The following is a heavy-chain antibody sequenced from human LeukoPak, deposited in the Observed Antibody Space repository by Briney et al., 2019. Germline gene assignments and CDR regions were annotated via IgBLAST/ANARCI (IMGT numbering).Heavy chain of an antibody. CDR2: IYHSGST. D-gene: IGHD3-22*01. CDR3: AKEKYYYDSSGYYYAPFDY. CDR1: GGTISNRHW. Sequence: SETLSLNCAGSGGTISNRHWGRWVRQPPGKGLEWIGQIYHSGSTDHNPSLRSRVTISLDKSKIQFSLNLSSVTAADTAVYYCAKEKYYYDSSGYYYAPFDYWGQGTLVTVSS. V-gene: IGHV4-4*02. J-gene: IGHJ4*02.